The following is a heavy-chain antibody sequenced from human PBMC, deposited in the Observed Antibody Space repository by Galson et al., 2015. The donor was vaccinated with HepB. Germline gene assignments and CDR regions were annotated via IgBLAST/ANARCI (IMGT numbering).Heavy chain of an antibody. CDR3: ARRAAGNYDFWSFDY. V-gene: IGHV4-59*08. CDR1: GGSISSYS. Sequence: SETLSLTCSVSGGSISSYSWSWIRQPPGKGLQWIGYISYSGSTIYNPSLKSRVTISVDTSKNQFSLKLTSVTAADTAVYYCARRAAGNYDFWSFDYWGQGTLVTVSS. D-gene: IGHD3-3*01. CDR2: ISYSGST. J-gene: IGHJ4*02.